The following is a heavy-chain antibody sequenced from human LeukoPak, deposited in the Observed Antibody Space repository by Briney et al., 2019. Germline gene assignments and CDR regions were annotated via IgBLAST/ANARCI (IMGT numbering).Heavy chain of an antibody. V-gene: IGHV1-8*01. D-gene: IGHD3-10*01. CDR1: GYTFTSYD. J-gene: IGHJ4*02. CDR2: MNPNSGNT. Sequence: GASVKVSCKASGYTFTSYDINWVRQATGQGLEWMGWMNPNSGNTGYAQKFQGRVTMTRNTSISTAYMELSSLRSEDTAVYYCARGRVTRWVRGRPNGMAYYFDYWGQGTLVTVSS. CDR3: ARGRVTRWVRGRPNGMAYYFDY.